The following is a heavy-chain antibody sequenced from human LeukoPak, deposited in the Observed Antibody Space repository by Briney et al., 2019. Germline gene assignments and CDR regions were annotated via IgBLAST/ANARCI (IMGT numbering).Heavy chain of an antibody. J-gene: IGHJ4*02. CDR1: GFTVSSNY. V-gene: IGHV3-66*01. CDR3: ARAPLDAFDY. Sequence: GGSLRLSCAASGFTVSSNYMSWVRQAPGKGLEWVSVIYSGGSIYYADSVRGRFTISRDNSRNTLYLQMNSLRAEDTAVYYCARAPLDAFDYWGQGTLVTVSS. CDR2: IYSGGSI.